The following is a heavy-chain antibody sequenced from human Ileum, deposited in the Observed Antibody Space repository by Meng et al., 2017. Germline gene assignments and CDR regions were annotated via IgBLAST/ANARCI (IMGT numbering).Heavy chain of an antibody. V-gene: IGHV3-15*01. CDR1: GLTFSNAW. CDR2: IKSTTHGGTT. CDR3: TTNRGIS. J-gene: IGHJ5*02. Sequence: EVQLMGSGGGLVKPGESLGLSCASSGLTFSNAWMTWVRQAPGKGLEWIGQIKSTTHGGTTDYAAPVTGRFIISRDDSKNSLYLQMSSLKTEDTAVYYCTTNRGISWGQGTLVTVSS.